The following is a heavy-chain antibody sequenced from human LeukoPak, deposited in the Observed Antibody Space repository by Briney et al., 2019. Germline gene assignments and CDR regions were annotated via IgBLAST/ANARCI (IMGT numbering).Heavy chain of an antibody. D-gene: IGHD3-10*01. CDR2: ISSSSNYI. Sequence: GGSLRLSCAASGFTFITYTMNWVRQAPGKGLQWVSSISSSSNYIYYVDSVKGRFTISRDNAKNSLYLQMNSLRADDTAVYYCLRSYDYWGQGTLVTVSS. CDR1: GFTFITYT. J-gene: IGHJ4*02. CDR3: LRSYDY. V-gene: IGHV3-21*01.